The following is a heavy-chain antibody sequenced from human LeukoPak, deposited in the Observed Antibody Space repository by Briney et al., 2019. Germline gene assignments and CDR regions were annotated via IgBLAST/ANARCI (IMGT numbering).Heavy chain of an antibody. V-gene: IGHV3-23*01. D-gene: IGHD1/OR15-1a*01. Sequence: GGSLRLSCAASGFTFSSYAMSWVRQAPGKGLEWVSGLSASGGLTYYADSVKGRFTISRDNSKNSLYLQMDSLRAEDTAVYYCARDFGPKTGSNDYWGQGTLVTVSS. CDR1: GFTFSSYA. CDR2: LSASGGLT. CDR3: ARDFGPKTGSNDY. J-gene: IGHJ4*02.